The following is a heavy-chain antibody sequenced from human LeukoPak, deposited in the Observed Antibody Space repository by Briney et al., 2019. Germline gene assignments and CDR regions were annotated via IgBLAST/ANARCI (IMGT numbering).Heavy chain of an antibody. V-gene: IGHV3-7*01. J-gene: IGHJ4*02. Sequence: PGGSLRLSCAASGFTFSSYWMSWVRQAPGKGLEWVANIKQDGSEKYYVDSVKGRFTVSRDNAKNTLYLQMDSLRAEDTAVYYCATDRNSGKYYDYWGQGTLVTVSS. CDR3: ATDRNSGKYYDY. CDR2: IKQDGSEK. D-gene: IGHD1-26*01. CDR1: GFTFSSYW.